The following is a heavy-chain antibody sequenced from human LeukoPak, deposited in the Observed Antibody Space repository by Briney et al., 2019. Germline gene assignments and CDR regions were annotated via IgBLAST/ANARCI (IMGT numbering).Heavy chain of an antibody. J-gene: IGHJ4*02. CDR2: ISGSGGST. CDR1: GFTFSSYA. CDR3: AKDNIVVVVAATGPFDY. D-gene: IGHD2-15*01. Sequence: GSLRLSCAASGFTFSSYAMSWVRQAPGKGLEWVSAISGSGGSTYYADSAKGRFTISRDNSKNTLYLQMNSLRAEDTAVYYCAKDNIVVVVAATGPFDYWGQGTLVTVSS. V-gene: IGHV3-23*01.